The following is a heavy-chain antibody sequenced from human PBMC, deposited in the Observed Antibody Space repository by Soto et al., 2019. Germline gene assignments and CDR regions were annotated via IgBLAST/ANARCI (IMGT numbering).Heavy chain of an antibody. Sequence: SETLSLTCAVSGHSFSSGYYWGWIRQPPGKGLEWIGSFYHSGSTYYNPSLKSRVTISVDTSKNQFSLKLSSVTAADTAVYYCARGEYYGSGNYFDYWGQGTLVTVSS. J-gene: IGHJ4*02. CDR3: ARGEYYGSGNYFDY. CDR2: FYHSGST. V-gene: IGHV4-38-2*01. D-gene: IGHD3-10*01. CDR1: GHSFSSGYY.